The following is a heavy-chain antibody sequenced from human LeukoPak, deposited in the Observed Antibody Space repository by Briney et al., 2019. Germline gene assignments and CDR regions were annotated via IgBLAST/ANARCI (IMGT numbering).Heavy chain of an antibody. CDR1: GFTFSSYA. CDR3: AGAGTIFGVANYFDY. D-gene: IGHD3-3*01. Sequence: GRSLRLSCAASGFTFSSYAMHWVRQAPGKGLEWVAVISYDGSNKYYADSVKGRFTISRDNSKNTLYLQMNSLRAEDTAVYYCAGAGTIFGVANYFDYWGQGTLVTVSS. V-gene: IGHV3-30-3*01. J-gene: IGHJ4*02. CDR2: ISYDGSNK.